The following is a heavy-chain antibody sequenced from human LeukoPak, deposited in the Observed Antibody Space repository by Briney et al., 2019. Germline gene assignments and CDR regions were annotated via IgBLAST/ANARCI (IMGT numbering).Heavy chain of an antibody. J-gene: IGHJ4*02. CDR2: ISSSGSTI. Sequence: PGGSLRLSCAASGFTFSSYNMNWVRQAPGKGLEWVSYISSSGSTIYYADSVKGRFTISRDNAKNSLYLRMNSLRAEDTAVYYCARATYGSVENWGQGTLVTVSS. D-gene: IGHD6-19*01. V-gene: IGHV3-48*03. CDR1: GFTFSSYN. CDR3: ARATYGSVEN.